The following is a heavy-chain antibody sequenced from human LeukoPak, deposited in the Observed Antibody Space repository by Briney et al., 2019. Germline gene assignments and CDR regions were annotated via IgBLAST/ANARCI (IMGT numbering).Heavy chain of an antibody. J-gene: IGHJ4*02. CDR3: AKDQGDFWTGYYTTFDY. D-gene: IGHD3/OR15-3a*01. Sequence: PGGSLRLSCAASGFTFSSYGMSWVRQAPGKGLEWVSVIGGSGGSPYYADSVKGRFTISRDNSKNTLYLQMNSLRAEDTAIYYCAKDQGDFWTGYYTTFDYGGQGTLVTVSS. CDR1: GFTFSSYG. V-gene: IGHV3-23*01. CDR2: IGGSGGSP.